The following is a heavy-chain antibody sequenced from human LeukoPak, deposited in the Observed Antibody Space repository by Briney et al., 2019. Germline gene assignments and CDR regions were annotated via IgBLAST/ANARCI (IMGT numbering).Heavy chain of an antibody. CDR1: GGTFSSYA. D-gene: IGHD3-10*01. V-gene: IGHV1-69*01. CDR3: ARDTMVRGRNTGMDV. J-gene: IGHJ6*02. Sequence: SVKVSCKASGGTFSSYAISWVRQAPGQGLEWMGGITPIFGTANYAQKFQGRVTITADESTSTAYMELSSLRSEDTAVYYCARDTMVRGRNTGMDVWGQGTTVTVSS. CDR2: ITPIFGTA.